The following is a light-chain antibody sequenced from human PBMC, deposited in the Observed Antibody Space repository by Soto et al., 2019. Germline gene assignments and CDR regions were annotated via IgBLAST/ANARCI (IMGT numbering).Light chain of an antibody. V-gene: IGLV1-44*01. J-gene: IGLJ1*01. CDR2: YNN. CDR3: AAWDDSLNGVV. Sequence: QLVLTQPPSASGTPGQRVIISCSGSSSNIGTNTVNWYQQLPGTAPKLLIYYNNQRPSGVPDRFSASKSGTSASLAISGLQSEDEADYYCAAWDDSLNGVVFGTGTKVTVL. CDR1: SSNIGTNT.